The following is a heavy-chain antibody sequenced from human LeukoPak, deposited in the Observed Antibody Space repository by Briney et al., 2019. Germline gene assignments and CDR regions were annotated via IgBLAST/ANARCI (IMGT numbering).Heavy chain of an antibody. CDR2: IFYSGST. CDR3: ARVNYDILTGYYKSVDY. CDR1: GGSISSYY. J-gene: IGHJ4*02. D-gene: IGHD3-9*01. Sequence: SETLSLTCTVSGGSISSYYWSWIRQPPGKGLELIGYIFYSGSTNYNPSLKSRVTISVDTSKNQFSLKLSSVTAADTAVYYCARVNYDILTGYYKSVDYWGQGTLVTVSS. V-gene: IGHV4-59*01.